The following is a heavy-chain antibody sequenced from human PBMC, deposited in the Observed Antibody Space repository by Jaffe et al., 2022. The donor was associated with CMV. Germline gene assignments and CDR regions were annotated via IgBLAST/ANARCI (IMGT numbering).Heavy chain of an antibody. V-gene: IGHV2-5*01. D-gene: IGHD3-9*01. CDR2: IYWNDDK. Sequence: QITLKESGPTLVKPTQTLTLTCTFSGFSLSTSGVGVGWIRQPPGKALEWLALIYWNDDKRYSPSLKSRLTITKDTSKNQVVLTMTNMDPVDTATYYCAHNYDILTGYYKGLARSWFDPWGQGTLVTVSS. CDR3: AHNYDILTGYYKGLARSWFDP. J-gene: IGHJ5*02. CDR1: GFSLSTSGVG.